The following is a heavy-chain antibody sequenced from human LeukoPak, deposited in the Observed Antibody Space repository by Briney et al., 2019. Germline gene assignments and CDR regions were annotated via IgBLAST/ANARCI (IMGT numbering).Heavy chain of an antibody. CDR1: GGSISSSSYY. J-gene: IGHJ4*02. V-gene: IGHV4-39*01. Sequence: SETLSLTCTVSGGSISSSSYYWGWIRQPPGKGLEWIGSIYYSGSTYYNPSLKSRVTISVDTSKNQFSLKLSSVTAADTAVYYCARLSRFSYYFDYWGQGTLVTVSS. CDR2: IYYSGST. CDR3: ARLSRFSYYFDY.